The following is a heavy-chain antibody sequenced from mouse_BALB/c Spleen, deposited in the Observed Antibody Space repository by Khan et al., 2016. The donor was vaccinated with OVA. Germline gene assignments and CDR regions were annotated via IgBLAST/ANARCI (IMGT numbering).Heavy chain of an antibody. J-gene: IGHJ4*01. V-gene: IGHV14-3*02. CDR3: ARGGWSYAMDY. Sequence: VQLKQSGAELVKPGASVKLSCTASGFNIEDTYIHWVMQRPEQGLEWIGRIDPANGNTKYDPKFQGMATITADTSSNTAYLQLSSLTSEDTDVYYCARGGWSYAMDYWGQGTSVTVSS. D-gene: IGHD1-1*02. CDR2: IDPANGNT. CDR1: GFNIEDTY.